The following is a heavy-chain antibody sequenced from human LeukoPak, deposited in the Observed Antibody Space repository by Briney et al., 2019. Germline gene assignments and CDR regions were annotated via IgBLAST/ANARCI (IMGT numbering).Heavy chain of an antibody. CDR2: ISGSGDST. CDR1: GFTFSSYA. D-gene: IGHD6-13*01. CDR3: AKTRPLDSSSWSHGDY. J-gene: IGHJ4*02. Sequence: GGSLRLSCAASGFTFSSYAMSWVRQAPGKGLEWVSAISGSGDSTYYGDSVKGRFTISRDNSKNTLYLQMNSLRAEDTAVYYCAKTRPLDSSSWSHGDYWGQGTLVTVAS. V-gene: IGHV3-23*01.